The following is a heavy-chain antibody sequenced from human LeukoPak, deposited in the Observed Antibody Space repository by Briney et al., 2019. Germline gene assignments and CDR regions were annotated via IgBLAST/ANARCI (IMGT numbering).Heavy chain of an antibody. Sequence: SETLSLTCTVSGGSIGSYYWSWIRQPPGKGLEWIGYIYYSGSTNYNPSLKSRVTMSVDTSKNQFSLKLSSVTAADTAVYYCARAGVGYSYGFDYWGQGTLVTVSS. D-gene: IGHD5-18*01. V-gene: IGHV4-59*12. CDR2: IYYSGST. CDR1: GGSIGSYY. CDR3: ARAGVGYSYGFDY. J-gene: IGHJ4*02.